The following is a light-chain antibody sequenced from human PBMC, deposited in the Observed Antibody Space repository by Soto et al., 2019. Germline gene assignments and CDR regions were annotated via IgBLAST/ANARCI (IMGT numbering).Light chain of an antibody. V-gene: IGKV1D-12*01. CDR2: AAS. J-gene: IGKJ2*01. CDR3: QQSNNFPRT. CDR1: QAISSY. Sequence: DIQMTQSPSSVSASVGDRVTITCRARQAISSYLGWYQQKPGKAPKLLIYAASSLQSGVPSRFSGSGSGTDFTLTINSLQPEDFATYYCQQSNNFPRTFGQGTKVESK.